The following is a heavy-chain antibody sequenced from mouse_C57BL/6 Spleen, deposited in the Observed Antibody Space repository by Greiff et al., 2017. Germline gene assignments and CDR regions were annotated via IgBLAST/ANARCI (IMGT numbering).Heavy chain of an antibody. CDR2: IDPSDSYT. J-gene: IGHJ1*03. V-gene: IGHV1-69*01. CDR1: GYTFTSYW. CDR3: ARYYGTPYWYFDV. Sequence: QVQLQQPGAELVMPGASVKLSCKASGYTFTSYWMHWVQQRPGQGLEWIGEIDPSDSYTNYNQKFKGKSTLTVDKSSSTAYMQLSSLTSEDSAVXYCARYYGTPYWYFDVWGTGTTVTVSS. D-gene: IGHD1-1*01.